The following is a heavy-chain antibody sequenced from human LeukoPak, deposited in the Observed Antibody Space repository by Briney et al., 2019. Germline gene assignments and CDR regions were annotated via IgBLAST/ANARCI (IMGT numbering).Heavy chain of an antibody. D-gene: IGHD3-22*01. Sequence: PGGSLRLSCAASGFTFSSYAMSWVRQAPGKVLEWVSAISGSGGSTYYADSVKGRFTISRDNSKNTLYLQMNSLRAEDTAVYYCAKDPLPVITTGWDFDIWGQGTMVTVSS. J-gene: IGHJ3*02. V-gene: IGHV3-23*01. CDR2: ISGSGGST. CDR1: GFTFSSYA. CDR3: AKDPLPVITTGWDFDI.